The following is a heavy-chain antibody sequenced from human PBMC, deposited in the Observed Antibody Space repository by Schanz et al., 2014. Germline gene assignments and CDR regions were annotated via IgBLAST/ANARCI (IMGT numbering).Heavy chain of an antibody. CDR1: GGTFSSFG. D-gene: IGHD4-17*01. CDR2: IIPSLGLA. CDR3: ARGYGDSPTDF. Sequence: VQLEQSGAEVKKPGSSVKVSCKASGGTFSSFGINWVRQAPGQGLEWMGRIIPSLGLAKYEQKFQDKVTITADTSTTTAYMELSGLRSEDTAVYYCARGYGDSPTDFWGQGTLVNGSS. J-gene: IGHJ4*02. V-gene: IGHV1-69*04.